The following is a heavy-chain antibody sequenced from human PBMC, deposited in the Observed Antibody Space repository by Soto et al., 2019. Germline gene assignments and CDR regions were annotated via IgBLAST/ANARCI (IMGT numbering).Heavy chain of an antibody. V-gene: IGHV3-21*01. D-gene: IGHD6-13*01. J-gene: IGHJ3*02. CDR2: ISSSSSYI. CDR3: ARESDSSSWYSHAFDI. CDR1: GFTFSSYS. Sequence: GGSLRLSCAASGFTFSSYSMNWVRQAPGKGLEWVSSISSSSSYIYYADSVKGRFTISRDNAKNSLYLQMNSLRAEDTAVYYCARESDSSSWYSHAFDIWGQGTMVTVSS.